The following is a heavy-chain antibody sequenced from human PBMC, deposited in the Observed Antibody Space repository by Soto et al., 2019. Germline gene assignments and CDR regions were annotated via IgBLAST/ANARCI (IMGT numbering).Heavy chain of an antibody. CDR1: GFTVSSNY. V-gene: IGHV3-53*01. J-gene: IGHJ6*02. CDR2: IYSGGST. D-gene: IGHD1-20*01. Sequence: WGSLRLSCAASGFTVSSNYMSWVRQAPGKGLEWVSVIYSGGSTYYADSVKGRFTISRDNSKNTLYLQMNSLRAEDTAVYYCARDSRYNWNPYYYYGMDVWGQGTTVTVS. CDR3: ARDSRYNWNPYYYYGMDV.